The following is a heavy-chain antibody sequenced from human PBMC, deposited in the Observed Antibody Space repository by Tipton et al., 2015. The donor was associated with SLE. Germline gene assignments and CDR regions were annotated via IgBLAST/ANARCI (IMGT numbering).Heavy chain of an antibody. CDR1: GNSFSTHW. CDR2: INPDDSDT. CDR3: ARGPDSSGYRRDNCFDP. D-gene: IGHD6-19*01. V-gene: IGHV5-51*03. J-gene: IGHJ5*02. Sequence: QLVQSGAEVKKPGESLNISCKGSGNSFSTHWIVWVRQMPGKGLEWMGIINPDDSDTRYSPSFQGQVTISADKSISTTYRQWSGPKAADAAMYYCARGPDSSGYRRDNCFDPWGQGTLVTVSS.